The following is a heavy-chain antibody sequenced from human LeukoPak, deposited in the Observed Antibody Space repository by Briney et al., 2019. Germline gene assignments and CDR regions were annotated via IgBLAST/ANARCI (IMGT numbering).Heavy chain of an antibody. J-gene: IGHJ4*02. CDR3: AREPVTTVVTAFDY. Sequence: SETLSLTCTGFGGSISSSSYYWGWIRQPPGKGLEWIGSIYYSGNTYYNPSLKSRVTISVDTSRNQFSLKLTSVTAADTAVYYCAREPVTTVVTAFDYWGQGALVTVSS. CDR1: GGSISSSSYY. V-gene: IGHV4-39*07. D-gene: IGHD4-23*01. CDR2: IYYSGNT.